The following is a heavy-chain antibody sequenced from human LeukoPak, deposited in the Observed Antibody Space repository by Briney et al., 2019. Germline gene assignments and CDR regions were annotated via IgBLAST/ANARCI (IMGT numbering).Heavy chain of an antibody. CDR1: GYTFTGYY. CDR3: ARGQEMCSGWYLGY. D-gene: IGHD6-19*01. CDR2: INPNSGGT. V-gene: IGHV1-2*04. J-gene: IGHJ4*02. Sequence: GASVKVSCMAPGYTFTGYYMHWVRQAPGQGLEWMGWINPNSGGTNYAQKFQGWVTMTRDTSISTAYMELSRLRSDDTAVYYCARGQEMCSGWYLGYWGQGTLVTVSS.